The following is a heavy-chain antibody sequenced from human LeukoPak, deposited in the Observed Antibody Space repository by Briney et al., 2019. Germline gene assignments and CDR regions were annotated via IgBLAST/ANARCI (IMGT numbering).Heavy chain of an antibody. V-gene: IGHV1-24*01. J-gene: IGHJ4*02. CDR1: GYTLTELS. D-gene: IGHD3-22*01. CDR2: FDPEDGET. CDR3: ARGQDSSGYYRPPYFDY. Sequence: ASVKVSCKVSGYTLTELSMHWVRQAPGKGLEWMGGFDPEDGETIYAQKFQGRVTMTEDTSTDTAYMELSSLRSEDTAVYYCARGQDSSGYYRPPYFDYWGQGTLVTVSS.